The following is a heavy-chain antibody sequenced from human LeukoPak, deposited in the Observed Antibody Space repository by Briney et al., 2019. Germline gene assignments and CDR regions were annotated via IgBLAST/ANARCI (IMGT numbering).Heavy chain of an antibody. CDR2: IYSGGYT. CDR3: ASDRGDYHDSSGYHY. Sequence: VIYSGGYTYYADSVKGRFTISRDNSKNTLYLQMNSLRAEDTAVYYCASDRGDYHDSSGYHYWGQGTLVTVSS. J-gene: IGHJ4*02. D-gene: IGHD3-22*01. V-gene: IGHV3-66*01.